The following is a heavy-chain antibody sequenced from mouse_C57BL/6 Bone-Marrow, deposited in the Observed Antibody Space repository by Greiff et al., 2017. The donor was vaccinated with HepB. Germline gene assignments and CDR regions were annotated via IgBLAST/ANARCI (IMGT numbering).Heavy chain of an antibody. CDR1: GYAFSSSW. CDR3: ARHYYGSSYVVLDY. J-gene: IGHJ2*01. V-gene: IGHV1-82*01. CDR2: IYPGDGDT. Sequence: QVQLQQSGPELVKPGASVKISCKASGYAFSSSWMNWVKQRPGKGLEWIGRIYPGDGDTNYNGKFKGKATLTADKSSSTAYMQLSSLTSEDSAVYFCARHYYGSSYVVLDYWGQGTTLTVSS. D-gene: IGHD1-1*01.